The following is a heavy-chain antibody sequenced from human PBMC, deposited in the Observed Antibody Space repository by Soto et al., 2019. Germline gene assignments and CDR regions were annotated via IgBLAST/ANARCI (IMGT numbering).Heavy chain of an antibody. CDR2: INTDGSAT. Sequence: EVQLVESGGGLVQPGGSLRLSCAASGFTFSSYWMHWVRQVPGKGLVWVSRINTDGSATNYADAVQGRFTVHRDNAKNTLYLQMNSLGAEDTAVYYCARDGEGYWGQGSLVTVSS. J-gene: IGHJ4*02. D-gene: IGHD3-10*01. CDR1: GFTFSSYW. V-gene: IGHV3-74*01. CDR3: ARDGEGY.